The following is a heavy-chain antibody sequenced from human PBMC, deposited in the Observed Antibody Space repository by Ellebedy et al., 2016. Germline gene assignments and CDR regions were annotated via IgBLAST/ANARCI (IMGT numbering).Heavy chain of an antibody. V-gene: IGHV1-18*01. CDR1: GYTFTSYG. Sequence: ASVKVSXXASGYTFTSYGISWVRQAPGQGLEWMGWISAYNGNTNYAQKLQGRVTMTTDTSTSTAYMELRSLRSDDTAVYYCARDTLKKVATTNYYYYYGMDVWGQGTTVTVSS. CDR3: ARDTLKKVATTNYYYYYGMDV. D-gene: IGHD5-12*01. J-gene: IGHJ6*02. CDR2: ISAYNGNT.